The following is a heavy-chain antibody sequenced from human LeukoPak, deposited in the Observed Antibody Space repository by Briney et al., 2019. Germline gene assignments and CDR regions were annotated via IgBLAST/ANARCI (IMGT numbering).Heavy chain of an antibody. CDR1: GGTFSSHG. CDR2: IIPIFGTA. D-gene: IGHD3-10*01. J-gene: IGHJ6*04. CDR3: ARGYYYGSGREDGMDV. V-gene: IGHV1-69*13. Sequence: SVNVSCKASGGTFSSHGISWVRQAPGQGLEWMGGIIPIFGTANYAQKFQGRVTITADESTSTAYMELSSLRSEDTAVYYCARGYYYGSGREDGMDVWGKGTTVTVSS.